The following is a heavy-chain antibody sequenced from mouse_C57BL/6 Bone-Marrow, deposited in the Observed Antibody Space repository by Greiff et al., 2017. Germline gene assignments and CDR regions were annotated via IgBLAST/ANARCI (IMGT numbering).Heavy chain of an antibody. CDR2: IYPGSGST. J-gene: IGHJ1*03. D-gene: IGHD2-2*01. CDR3: ARGYDGYLWYFDV. V-gene: IGHV1-55*01. CDR1: GYTFTSYW. Sequence: VQLQQPGAELVKPGASVKMSCKASGYTFTSYWITWVKQRPGQGLEWIGDIYPGSGSTNYNEKFKSKATLTVATSSSTAYMQLSSLTSEDSAVYDCARGYDGYLWYFDVWGTGTPVTVSS.